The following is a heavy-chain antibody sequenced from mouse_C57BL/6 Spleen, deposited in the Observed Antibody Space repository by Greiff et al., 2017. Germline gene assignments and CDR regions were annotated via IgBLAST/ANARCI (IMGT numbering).Heavy chain of an antibody. CDR1: GYTFTSYW. CDR2: IDPSDSET. J-gene: IGHJ2*01. CDR3: ARSVAYYGNFDY. Sequence: QVQLKQPGAELVRPGSSVKLSCKASGYTFTSYWMHWVKQRPIQGLEWIGNIDPSDSETHYNQKFKDKATLTVDKSSSTAYMQLSSLTSEDSAVYYCARSVAYYGNFDYWGQGTTLTVSS. D-gene: IGHD2-10*01. V-gene: IGHV1-52*01.